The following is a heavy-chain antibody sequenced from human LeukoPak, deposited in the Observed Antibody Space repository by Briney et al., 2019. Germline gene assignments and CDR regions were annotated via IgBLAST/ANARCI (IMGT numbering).Heavy chain of an antibody. Sequence: QAGGSLRLSCAASGFTFSSYAMHWVRQAPGKGLEWVAVISYDGSNKYYADSMKGRFTISRDNSKNTLYLQMNSLRAEDTAVYYCARDDFGYDSSGYYSGYFDYWGQGTLVTVSS. CDR1: GFTFSSYA. J-gene: IGHJ4*02. V-gene: IGHV3-30*01. CDR3: ARDDFGYDSSGYYSGYFDY. CDR2: ISYDGSNK. D-gene: IGHD3-22*01.